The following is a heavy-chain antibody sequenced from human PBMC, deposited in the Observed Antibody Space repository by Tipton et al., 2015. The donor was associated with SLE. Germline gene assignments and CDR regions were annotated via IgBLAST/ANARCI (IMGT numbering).Heavy chain of an antibody. CDR1: GGSISSYY. V-gene: IGHV4-59*01. CDR2: IYYSGST. Sequence: TLSLTCTVSGGSISSYYWSWIRQPPGKGLEWSGYIYYSGSTNYNPSLKSRVTISVDTSKNQFSLKLSSVTAADTAVYYCARAVRYDSSRGYFDYWGQGTLVTVSS. D-gene: IGHD3-3*01. J-gene: IGHJ4*02. CDR3: ARAVRYDSSRGYFDY.